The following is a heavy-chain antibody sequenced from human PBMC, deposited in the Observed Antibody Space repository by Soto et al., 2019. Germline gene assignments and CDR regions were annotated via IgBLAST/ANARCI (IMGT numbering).Heavy chain of an antibody. V-gene: IGHV5-51*01. CDR3: ARGGVSTRTFDY. CDR2: IYPSDSDT. CDR1: GFTFAMYW. D-gene: IGHD3-3*01. J-gene: IGHJ4*02. Sequence: GESLKISCQGSGFTFAMYWIAGVRQMPGKGLELMGIIYPSDSDTRYRPSFQGQVTISADKSISSAYLQWSSLRASDTAMYYCARGGVSTRTFDYWGQGTPVTVSS.